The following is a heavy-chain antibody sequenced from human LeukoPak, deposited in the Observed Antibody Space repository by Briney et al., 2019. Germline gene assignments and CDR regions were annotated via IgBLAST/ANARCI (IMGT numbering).Heavy chain of an antibody. Sequence: GGSLRLSCAASGFTFSSYWMSWVRQAPGKGLEWVANIKQDGSEKYYMDSVKGRFTISRDNAKNSLYLQMNSLRAEDTAVYYCARDGAAAGTNYYYGMDVWGQGTTVTVSS. CDR3: ARDGAAAGTNYYYGMDV. V-gene: IGHV3-7*01. CDR2: IKQDGSEK. CDR1: GFTFSSYW. D-gene: IGHD6-13*01. J-gene: IGHJ6*02.